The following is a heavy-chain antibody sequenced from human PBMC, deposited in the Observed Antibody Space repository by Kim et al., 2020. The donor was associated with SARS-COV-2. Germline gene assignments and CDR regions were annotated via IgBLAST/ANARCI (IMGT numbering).Heavy chain of an antibody. CDR3: AKPPSGGGYWDYYYGMDV. J-gene: IGHJ6*02. Sequence: GGSLRLSCAASGFTFSSYAMSWVRQAPGKGLEWVSAISGSGGSTYYADSVKGRFTISRDNSKNTLYLQMNSLRAEDTAVYYCAKPPSGGGYWDYYYGMDVWGQGTTVTVSS. CDR2: ISGSGGST. D-gene: IGHD1-26*01. V-gene: IGHV3-23*01. CDR1: GFTFSSYA.